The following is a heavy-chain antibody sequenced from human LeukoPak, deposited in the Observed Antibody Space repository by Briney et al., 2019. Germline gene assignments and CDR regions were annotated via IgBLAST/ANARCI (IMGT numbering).Heavy chain of an antibody. J-gene: IGHJ4*02. CDR2: INAGNGNT. Sequence: ASVKVSCKASGYTFTSYAMHWVRQAPGQRLEWMGWINAGNGNTEYSQKFQGRVTITRDTSASTAYMELSSLRSEDTAVYYCAREAWGSSCSDYWGQGTLVTVSS. V-gene: IGHV1-3*01. CDR1: GYTFTSYA. D-gene: IGHD6-13*01. CDR3: AREAWGSSCSDY.